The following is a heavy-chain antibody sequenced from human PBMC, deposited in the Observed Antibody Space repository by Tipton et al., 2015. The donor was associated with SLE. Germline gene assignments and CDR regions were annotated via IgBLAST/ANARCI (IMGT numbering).Heavy chain of an antibody. CDR3: ARGATIFGVVTFFDY. Sequence: TLSLTCAVYGGSFSGYYWSWIRQPPGKGLEWIGEINHSGSTNHNPSLKSRVTISVDTSKNQFSLKLSSVTAADTAVYYCARGATIFGVVTFFDYWGQGTLVTVSS. CDR1: GGSFSGYY. D-gene: IGHD3-3*01. CDR2: INHSGST. V-gene: IGHV4-34*01. J-gene: IGHJ4*02.